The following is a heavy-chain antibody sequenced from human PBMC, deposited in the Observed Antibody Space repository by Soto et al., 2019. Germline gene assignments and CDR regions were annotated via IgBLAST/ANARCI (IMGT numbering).Heavy chain of an antibody. Sequence: SETLSLTCAVYGGSFSGYYWSWIRQPPGKGLEWIGEINHRGSTNYNPSLKSRVTISVDTSKNQFSLKLSSVTAADTAVYYCAREGSSSWYDYYYGMDVWGQGTTVTVSS. CDR2: INHRGST. V-gene: IGHV4-34*01. J-gene: IGHJ6*02. CDR3: AREGSSSWYDYYYGMDV. CDR1: GGSFSGYY. D-gene: IGHD6-13*01.